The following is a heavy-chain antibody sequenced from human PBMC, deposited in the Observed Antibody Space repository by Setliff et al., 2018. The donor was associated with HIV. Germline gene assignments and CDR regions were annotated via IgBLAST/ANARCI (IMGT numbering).Heavy chain of an antibody. V-gene: IGHV4-34*01. CDR2: INHSGST. J-gene: IGHJ6*03. Sequence: SLTCAVYGGSFSGYYWSWIRQPPGKGLEWIGEINHSGSTNYNPSLKSRVTISVDTSKNQFSLKLSSVTAADTAVYYCARVPIYYYYYMDVWGKGTTVTVSS. CDR3: ARVPIYYYYYMDV. CDR1: GGSFSGYY.